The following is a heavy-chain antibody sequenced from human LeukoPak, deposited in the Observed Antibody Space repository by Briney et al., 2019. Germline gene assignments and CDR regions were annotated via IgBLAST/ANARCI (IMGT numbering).Heavy chain of an antibody. D-gene: IGHD4-17*01. CDR3: ARTTSLTASGYDY. CDR1: VYTFTSYH. J-gene: IGHJ4*02. V-gene: IGHV1-8*03. Sequence: VASVKVSCKASVYTFTSYHINWVRQASGQGLEWMGWINPNTGDRGSAQKFQGRFTITRNTSISTAYMELSSLRSEDTAVYFCARTTSLTASGYDYWGQGALVTVSS. CDR2: INPNTGDR.